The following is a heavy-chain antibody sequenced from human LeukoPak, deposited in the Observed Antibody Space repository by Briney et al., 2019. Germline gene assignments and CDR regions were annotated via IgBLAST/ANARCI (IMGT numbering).Heavy chain of an antibody. Sequence: GGSLRLSCAASGFTFSSYAMSWVRQAPGKGLEWVSAISGSGGSTYYADSVKGRFTISRDNSKNTLYLQMNSPRAEDTAVYYCAKDRRGITMIVVVITALDYWGQGTLVTVSS. CDR1: GFTFSSYA. D-gene: IGHD3-22*01. V-gene: IGHV3-23*01. CDR3: AKDRRGITMIVVVITALDY. CDR2: ISGSGGST. J-gene: IGHJ4*02.